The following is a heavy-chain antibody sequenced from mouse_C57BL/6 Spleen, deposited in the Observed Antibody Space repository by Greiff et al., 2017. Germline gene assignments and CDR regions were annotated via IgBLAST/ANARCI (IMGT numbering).Heavy chain of an antibody. Sequence: EVHLVESGGGLVKPGGSLQLSCAASGFTFSDYGMHWVRQAPEKGLEWVAYISSGSSTIYYADTVKGRFTISRDNAKNTLFLQMTSLRSEDTAMYYCARPRDGYRYFDVWGTGTTVTVSS. V-gene: IGHV5-17*01. J-gene: IGHJ1*03. D-gene: IGHD2-3*01. CDR3: ARPRDGYRYFDV. CDR1: GFTFSDYG. CDR2: ISSGSSTI.